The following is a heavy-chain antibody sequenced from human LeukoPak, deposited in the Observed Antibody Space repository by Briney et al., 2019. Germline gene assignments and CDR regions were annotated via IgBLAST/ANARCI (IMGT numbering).Heavy chain of an antibody. V-gene: IGHV3-23*01. Sequence: QTGGSLRLSCAASGFTFSSYAMSWVRQAPGKGLEWVSAISGSGGSTYYADSVKGRFTISRDNSKNTLYLQMNSLRAEDTAVYYCAKDKRGVAAAGGPDAFDIWGQGTMVTVSS. D-gene: IGHD6-13*01. CDR3: AKDKRGVAAAGGPDAFDI. CDR2: ISGSGGST. CDR1: GFTFSSYA. J-gene: IGHJ3*02.